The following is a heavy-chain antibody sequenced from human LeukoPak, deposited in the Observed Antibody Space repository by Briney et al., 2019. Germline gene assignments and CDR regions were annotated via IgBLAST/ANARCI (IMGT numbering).Heavy chain of an antibody. Sequence: GGSLRLSCTPSGFTFGDYAMSWVRQAPGKGLEWVGFIRSKAYGGTTEYAASVKGRFTISRDDSKSIAYLQMNSLKTEDTAVYYCTRDNGPLRYWGQGTLVTVSS. CDR3: TRDNGPLRY. J-gene: IGHJ4*02. CDR1: GFTFGDYA. V-gene: IGHV3-49*04. CDR2: IRSKAYGGTT.